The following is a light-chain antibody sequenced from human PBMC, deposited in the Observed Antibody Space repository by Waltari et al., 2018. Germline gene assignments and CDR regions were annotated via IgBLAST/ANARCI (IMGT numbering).Light chain of an antibody. CDR3: AAWDDSLNGPV. Sequence: QSVVTQPPSASGTPGQRVTISCSGSSSNIGSNNVNWFQQLPGMAPRLLIYSNDQRPSGVPDRFSASTSGTSASLVISGLQSEDEADYHCAAWDDSLNGPVFGGGTKVTVL. CDR1: SSNIGSNN. CDR2: SND. J-gene: IGLJ2*01. V-gene: IGLV1-44*01.